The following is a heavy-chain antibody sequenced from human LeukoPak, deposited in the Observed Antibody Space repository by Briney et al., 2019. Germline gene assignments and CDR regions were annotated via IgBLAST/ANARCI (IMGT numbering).Heavy chain of an antibody. D-gene: IGHD6-19*01. V-gene: IGHV3-30-3*01. CDR2: ISYDGSNK. Sequence: GRSLRLSCAASGFTFSSYAMHWVRQAPGKGLEWVAVISYDGSNKYYADSVKGRFTISRDNSKNTLYLQMNSLRAEDTAVYYCARDFSSGWTPADYCGMDVWGQGTTVTVSS. J-gene: IGHJ6*02. CDR3: ARDFSSGWTPADYCGMDV. CDR1: GFTFSSYA.